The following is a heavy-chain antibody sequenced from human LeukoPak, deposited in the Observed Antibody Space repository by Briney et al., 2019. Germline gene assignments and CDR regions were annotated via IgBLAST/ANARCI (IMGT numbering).Heavy chain of an antibody. CDR2: ISSSSYI. V-gene: IGHV3-21*01. D-gene: IGHD2-2*02. CDR1: GFTFSSYS. J-gene: IGHJ3*02. CDR3: ARVECSSTSCYTWSGNGAFDI. Sequence: GGSLRLSCAASGFTFSSYSMNWVRQAPGKGLEWVSAISSSSYIYYADSVKGRFTISRDNAKNSLYLQMNSLRAEDTAVYYCARVECSSTSCYTWSGNGAFDIWGQGTMVTVSS.